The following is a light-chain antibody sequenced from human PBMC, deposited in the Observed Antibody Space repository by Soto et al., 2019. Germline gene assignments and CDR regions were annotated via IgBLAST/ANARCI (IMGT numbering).Light chain of an antibody. J-gene: IGKJ4*01. CDR3: QQYNNWPPLT. CDR2: AAS. Sequence: EVVVTQSPATLSVSLGGRATLSCRASQSVRTNLAWYQQKPGQAPRLLIYAASTRATGIPARFSGSGSGTEFTLTITNLQSEDFAVYYCQQYNNWPPLTFGGGTKVEIK. CDR1: QSVRTN. V-gene: IGKV3-15*01.